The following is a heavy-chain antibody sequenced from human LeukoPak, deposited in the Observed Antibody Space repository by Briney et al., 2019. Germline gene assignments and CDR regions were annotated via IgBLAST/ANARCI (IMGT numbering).Heavy chain of an antibody. D-gene: IGHD3-9*01. V-gene: IGHV3-48*03. CDR3: ARRGLYDILTIDY. J-gene: IGHJ4*02. Sequence: GGSLRLSCAASGSTFSSYEMNWVRQAPGKGLEWVSYISSSGSTIYYADSVKGRFTISRDNAKNSLYLQMNSLRAEDTAVYYCARRGLYDILTIDYWGQGTLVTVSS. CDR2: ISSSGSTI. CDR1: GSTFSSYE.